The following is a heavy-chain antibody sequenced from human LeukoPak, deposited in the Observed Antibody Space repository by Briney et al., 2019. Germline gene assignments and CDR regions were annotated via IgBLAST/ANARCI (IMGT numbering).Heavy chain of an antibody. Sequence: SETLSLTCTVSGGSTSTDFSYWGWVRQPPGKGLECIGTMYYGGTTYYNPSLKSRVTISVDTSKNQFSLRLTSVTAADTAVYYCARVPFDWMKWGYFDYWGQGTLVTVSS. V-gene: IGHV4-39*01. CDR2: MYYGGTT. CDR3: ARVPFDWMKWGYFDY. D-gene: IGHD3-9*01. J-gene: IGHJ4*02. CDR1: GGSTSTDFSY.